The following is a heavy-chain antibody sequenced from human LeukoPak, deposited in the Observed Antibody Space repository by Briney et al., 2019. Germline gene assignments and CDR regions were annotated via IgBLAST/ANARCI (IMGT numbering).Heavy chain of an antibody. CDR1: GFTFSSYT. Sequence: GGSLRLSCAASGFTFSSYTMTWXXXXXXXXXXXXXXITGGSRGTYYADSVKGRFTISRDNSKNTLYLQMNSLRAEDTAVYYCANINWNDLNWFDPWGQGTLVTVSS. V-gene: IGHV3-23*01. CDR3: ANINWNDLNWFDP. J-gene: IGHJ5*02. D-gene: IGHD1-1*01. CDR2: ITGGSRGT.